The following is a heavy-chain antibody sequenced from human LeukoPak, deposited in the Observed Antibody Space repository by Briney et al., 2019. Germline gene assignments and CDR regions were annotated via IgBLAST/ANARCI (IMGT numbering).Heavy chain of an antibody. J-gene: IGHJ3*02. V-gene: IGHV3-9*01. D-gene: IGHD3-16*01. CDR1: GFTFDDYA. CDR2: ISWNSGSI. CDR3: AKAPKGRPILIDI. Sequence: AGGSLRLSCAASGFTFDDYAMHWVRQAPGKGLEWASGISWNSGSIGYADSVKGRFTISRDNAKNSLYLQMNSLRAEDTALYYCAKAPKGRPILIDIWGQGTMVTVSS.